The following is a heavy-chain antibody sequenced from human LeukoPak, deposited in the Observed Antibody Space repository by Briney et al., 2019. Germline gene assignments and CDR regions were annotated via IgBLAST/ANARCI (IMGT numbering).Heavy chain of an antibody. Sequence: ASVKVSCKASGGTFSSYAISWVRQAPGQGLEWMGRIIPTLGIANYAQKFQGRVTITADKSTSTAYMELSSLRSEDTAVYYCARDSALTGYYLDYWGQGTLVTVSS. D-gene: IGHD3-9*01. J-gene: IGHJ4*02. V-gene: IGHV1-69*04. CDR1: GGTFSSYA. CDR3: ARDSALTGYYLDY. CDR2: IIPTLGIA.